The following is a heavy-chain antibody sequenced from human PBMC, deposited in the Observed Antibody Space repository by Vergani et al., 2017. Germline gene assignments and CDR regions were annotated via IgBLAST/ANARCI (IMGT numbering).Heavy chain of an antibody. Sequence: QVQLQQWGAGLLKPSETLSLTCAVYGGSFSGDYWSWIRQPPGKGLEWIGEINHSGSTNYNPALKSRVTISVDTSKNQFSLKLSSVTAADTAVYYCARGWGYAWGQGTLVTVSS. V-gene: IGHV4-34*01. CDR1: GGSFSGDY. CDR3: ARGWGYA. CDR2: INHSGST. D-gene: IGHD3-16*01. J-gene: IGHJ5*02.